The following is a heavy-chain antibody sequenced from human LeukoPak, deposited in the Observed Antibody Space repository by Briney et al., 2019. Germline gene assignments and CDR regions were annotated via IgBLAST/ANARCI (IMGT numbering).Heavy chain of an antibody. CDR2: IIPIFGTA. V-gene: IGHV1-69*13. J-gene: IGHJ6*02. CDR1: GGTFSSYA. D-gene: IGHD5-24*01. CDR3: ARDVNGYNHFGHYYYGMDV. Sequence: SVKVSCKAAGGTFSSYAISWVRQAPGQGLEWMGGIIPIFGTANYAQKFQGRVTITADESTSTAYMELSSLRSEDTAVYYCARDVNGYNHFGHYYYGMDVWGQGTTVTVSS.